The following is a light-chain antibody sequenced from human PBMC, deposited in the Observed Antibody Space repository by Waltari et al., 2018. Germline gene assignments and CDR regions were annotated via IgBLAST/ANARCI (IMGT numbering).Light chain of an antibody. CDR3: MQSIQFPLT. V-gene: IGKV2D-29*01. CDR2: EVS. CDR1: QSLLHSDGKTH. Sequence: DVVMTQTPLALSVTPGQPASISCKSSQSLLHSDGKTHLYWYLQKPGQPTQLLIYEVSNLFSGVPDRFSGSGSGTDFTLKISRVEAEDVGLYYCMQSIQFPLTFGGGTKVEIK. J-gene: IGKJ4*01.